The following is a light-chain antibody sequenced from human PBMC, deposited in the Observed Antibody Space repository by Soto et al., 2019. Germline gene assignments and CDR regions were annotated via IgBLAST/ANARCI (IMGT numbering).Light chain of an antibody. Sequence: DIQMTQSPSTLSASVGDRVTITCRASENIGAWLAWYQQKPGKAPKLLIYKASSLESGVPSRFSGGGSGTEFTLTISSLQPDDFATYYCQQYHIYSWTFGQGTMGDIK. CDR2: KAS. V-gene: IGKV1-5*03. CDR3: QQYHIYSWT. CDR1: ENIGAW. J-gene: IGKJ1*01.